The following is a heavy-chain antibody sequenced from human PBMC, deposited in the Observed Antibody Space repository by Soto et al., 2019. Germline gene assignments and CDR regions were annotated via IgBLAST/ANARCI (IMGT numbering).Heavy chain of an antibody. Sequence: ASVKVSCKASGGTFSSYTISWVRQAPGQGLEWMGRIIPILGIANYAQKFQGRVTITADKSTSTAYMELSSLRSEDTAVYYCAAGQLVREDYYYYYMDVWGKGTTVTVSS. D-gene: IGHD6-6*01. J-gene: IGHJ6*03. CDR1: GGTFSSYT. CDR2: IIPILGIA. CDR3: AAGQLVREDYYYYYMDV. V-gene: IGHV1-69*02.